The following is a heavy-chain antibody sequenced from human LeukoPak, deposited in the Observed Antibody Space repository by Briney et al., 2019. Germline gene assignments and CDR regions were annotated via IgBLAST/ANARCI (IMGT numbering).Heavy chain of an antibody. CDR2: ISPDGSIT. J-gene: IGHJ4*02. CDR3: AKDICGGNCYPNGGY. Sequence: GGSLRLSCAASGFSLKTFWIHWIRQAPGGRLVWVSRISPDGSITTYADSVKGRFAISRDNAKNTLYLQMNSLRAEDTAVYYCAKDICGGNCYPNGGYWGQGTLVIVSS. V-gene: IGHV3-74*01. D-gene: IGHD2-21*01. CDR1: GFSLKTFW.